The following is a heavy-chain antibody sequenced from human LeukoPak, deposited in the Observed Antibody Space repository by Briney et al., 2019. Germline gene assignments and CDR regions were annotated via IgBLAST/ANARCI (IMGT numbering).Heavy chain of an antibody. CDR1: GFTFDDYA. Sequence: PGGSLRLSCAASGFTFDDYAMHWVRQAPGKGLEWVSGISWNSGSIGYADSVKGRFTISRDSAKNSLYLQMNSLRAEDTALYYCAKSRVAVAGTDYYYYYGMDVWGQGTTVTVSS. CDR2: ISWNSGSI. V-gene: IGHV3-9*01. D-gene: IGHD6-19*01. J-gene: IGHJ6*02. CDR3: AKSRVAVAGTDYYYYYGMDV.